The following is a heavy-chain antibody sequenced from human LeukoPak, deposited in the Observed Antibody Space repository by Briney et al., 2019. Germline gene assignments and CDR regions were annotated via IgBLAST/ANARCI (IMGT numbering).Heavy chain of an antibody. CDR1: GVSISSSSYY. V-gene: IGHV4-39*01. CDR2: IYYSGST. CDR3: ARGGIAVAGRLVY. D-gene: IGHD6-19*01. J-gene: IGHJ4*02. Sequence: PSETLSLTCTVSGVSISSSSYYWGWIRQPPGKGLEWIGSIYYSGSTYYNPSLKSRVTISVDTSKNQFSLKLSSVTAADTAVYYCARGGIAVAGRLVYWGQGTLVTVSS.